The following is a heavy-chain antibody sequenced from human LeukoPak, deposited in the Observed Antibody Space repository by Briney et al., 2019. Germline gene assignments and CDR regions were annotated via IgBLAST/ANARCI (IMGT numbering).Heavy chain of an antibody. CDR1: GGSISSGDYY. J-gene: IGHJ4*02. CDR3: ARRRRYLCDY. CDR2: IYYSGGT. D-gene: IGHD1-26*01. Sequence: SQTLSLTCTVSGGSISSGDYYWSWIRQPPGKGLEWIGYIYYSGGTYYNPSLKSRVTISVDTSKNQFSLKLSSVTAADTAVFYCARRRRYLCDYWGQGTLVTVSS. V-gene: IGHV4-30-4*01.